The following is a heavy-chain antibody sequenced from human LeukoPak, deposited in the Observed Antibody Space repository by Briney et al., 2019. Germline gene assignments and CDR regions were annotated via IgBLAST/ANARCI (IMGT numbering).Heavy chain of an antibody. V-gene: IGHV4-59*08. CDR3: ARTSPADYHDYGDYSNYGMDV. Sequence: PSETLSLTCTVSGGSISSYYWSWIRQPPGKGLEWIGYIYYSGSTNYNPSLKSRVTISVDTSKNKFSLKLSSVTAADTAVYYCARTSPADYHDYGDYSNYGMDVWGQGTTVTVSS. D-gene: IGHD4-17*01. CDR1: GGSISSYY. CDR2: IYYSGST. J-gene: IGHJ6*02.